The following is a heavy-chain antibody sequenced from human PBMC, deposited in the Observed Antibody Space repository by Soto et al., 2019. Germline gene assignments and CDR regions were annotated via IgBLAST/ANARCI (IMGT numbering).Heavy chain of an antibody. CDR3: ARGAGGIAARPYFDY. D-gene: IGHD6-6*01. V-gene: IGHV4-59*01. J-gene: IGHJ4*02. CDR2: IYYSGST. Sequence: SETLSLTCTVSGGSISSYYWSWIRQPPGKGLEWIGYIYYSGSTNYNPSLKSRVTISVDTSKNQFSLKLSSVTAADTAVYYCARGAGGIAARPYFDYWGQGTLVTVSS. CDR1: GGSISSYY.